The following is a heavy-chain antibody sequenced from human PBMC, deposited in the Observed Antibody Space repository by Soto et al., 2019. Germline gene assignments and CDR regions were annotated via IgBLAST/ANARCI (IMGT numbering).Heavy chain of an antibody. CDR2: IYYSGST. V-gene: IGHV4-59*01. Sequence: SETLSLTCTVSGGSISSYYWSWIRQPPGKGLEWIGYIYYSGSTNYNPSLKSRVTISVDTSKNQFSLKLSSVTAADTAVYYCARVGGGNSFWYYYYGMDVWGQGTTVTVSS. CDR3: ARVGGGNSFWYYYYGMDV. D-gene: IGHD2-21*02. J-gene: IGHJ6*02. CDR1: GGSISSYY.